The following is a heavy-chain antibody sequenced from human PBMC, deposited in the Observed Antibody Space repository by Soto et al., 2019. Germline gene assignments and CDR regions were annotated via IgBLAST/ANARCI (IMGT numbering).Heavy chain of an antibody. CDR3: ARDLPSNYGPFNYYYGMDV. CDR1: GFTFSSYS. Sequence: GGSLRLSCVASGFTFSSYSMNWVRQAPGKGLEWVSYISSSSSTIYYADSVKGRFTISRDNAKNSLYLQMNSLRDEDTAVYYCARDLPSNYGPFNYYYGMDVWGQGTTVTVSS. V-gene: IGHV3-48*02. CDR2: ISSSSSTI. D-gene: IGHD4-4*01. J-gene: IGHJ6*02.